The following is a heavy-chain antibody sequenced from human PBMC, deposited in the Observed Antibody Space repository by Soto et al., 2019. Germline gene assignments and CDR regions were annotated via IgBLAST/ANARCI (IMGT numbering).Heavy chain of an antibody. J-gene: IGHJ5*02. V-gene: IGHV4-39*01. D-gene: IGHD3-3*01. CDR3: ARTPSQNYDFWSGYYANWFDP. Sequence: PSETLSLTCTVSGGSISSSSYYWGWIRQPPGKGLEWIGSIYYSGSTYYNPSLKSRVTISVDTSKNQFSLKLSSVTAAVTAVYYFARTPSQNYDFWSGYYANWFDPWGQGTLVTVSS. CDR2: IYYSGST. CDR1: GGSISSSSYY.